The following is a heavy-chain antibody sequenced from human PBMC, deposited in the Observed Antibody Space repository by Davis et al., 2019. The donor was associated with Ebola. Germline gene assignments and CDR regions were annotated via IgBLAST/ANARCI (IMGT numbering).Heavy chain of an antibody. CDR1: GFIFSNVW. J-gene: IGHJ4*02. CDR2: ISSSDTTT. V-gene: IGHV3-23*01. D-gene: IGHD4-23*01. Sequence: GESLKISCAASGFIFSNVWMTWVRQAPGKGLEWVSGISSSDTTTYYVDSVKGRFTISRDNSKNTLYLQMNSLRAEDTAAYYCASVGGGWGQGTLVTVSS. CDR3: ASVGGG.